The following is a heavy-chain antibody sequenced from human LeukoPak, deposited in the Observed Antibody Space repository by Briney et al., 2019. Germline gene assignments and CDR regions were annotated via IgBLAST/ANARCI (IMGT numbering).Heavy chain of an antibody. V-gene: IGHV1-18*01. CDR1: GYTFTNYA. Sequence: ASVKVSCKASGYTFTNYAISWVRQAPGQGLEWVGWISAYNGNTNYAQKLQGRVTMTTDTSTSTAYMELRSLRSDDTAVYYCARGAYSVYGDYIWGGAYWGQGTLVTVSS. J-gene: IGHJ4*02. CDR2: ISAYNGNT. D-gene: IGHD3-16*01. CDR3: ARGAYSVYGDYIWGGAY.